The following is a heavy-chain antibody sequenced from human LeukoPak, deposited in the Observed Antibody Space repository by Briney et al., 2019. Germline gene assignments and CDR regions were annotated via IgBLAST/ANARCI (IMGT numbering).Heavy chain of an antibody. CDR1: GFTFSSYG. V-gene: IGHV3-30*02. Sequence: GGSLRLSCAASGFTFSSYGMHWVRQAPGKGLEWVAFIRYDGSNKYYADSVKGRFTISRDNAKNSLYLQMNSLRAEDTAVYYCAREYYYGSGSSYRNDYWGQGTLVTVSS. D-gene: IGHD3-10*01. CDR3: AREYYYGSGSSYRNDY. J-gene: IGHJ4*02. CDR2: IRYDGSNK.